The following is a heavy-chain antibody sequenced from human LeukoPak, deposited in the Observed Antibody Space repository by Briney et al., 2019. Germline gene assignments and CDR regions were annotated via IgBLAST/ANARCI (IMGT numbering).Heavy chain of an antibody. CDR3: ARGPPNWGMVGY. V-gene: IGHV1-8*01. D-gene: IGHD7-27*01. Sequence: ASVKVSCKASGYTFTSFDFNWVRQATGQGLEWMGWMKSNNGHTGYAQKFQGRVTMTRDTSISTANMELSSLTFEDTAVYYCARGPPNWGMVGYWGQGTLVTVSS. CDR2: MKSNNGHT. J-gene: IGHJ4*02. CDR1: GYTFTSFD.